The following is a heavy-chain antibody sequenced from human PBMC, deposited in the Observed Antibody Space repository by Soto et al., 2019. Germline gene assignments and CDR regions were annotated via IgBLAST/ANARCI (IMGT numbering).Heavy chain of an antibody. CDR2: ISYDGSNK. Sequence: GGSLRLSCAASGFTFSSYAMHWVRQAPGKGLEWVAVISYDGSNKYYADSVKGRFTISRDNSKNTLYLQMNSLRAEDTAVYYCARDSMAVAGPFDYWGQGTLVTVSS. V-gene: IGHV3-30-3*01. D-gene: IGHD6-19*01. J-gene: IGHJ4*02. CDR3: ARDSMAVAGPFDY. CDR1: GFTFSSYA.